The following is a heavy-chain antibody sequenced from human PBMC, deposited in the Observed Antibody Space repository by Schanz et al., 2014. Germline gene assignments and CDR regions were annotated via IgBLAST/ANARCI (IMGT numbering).Heavy chain of an antibody. D-gene: IGHD3-10*01. CDR1: GFTFADYY. CDR2: ISSSSSYI. V-gene: IGHV3-11*05. J-gene: IGHJ4*02. Sequence: VQLVESGGGLFKPGGSLRLSCAGSGFTFADYYMTWIRQAPGKGLEWVSSISSSSSYIYYTDSVKGRFTISRDNSKNTLDLQMSSLRADDTAVYYCVKEGTVVSGSPRDYWGQGALVTVSS. CDR3: VKEGTVVSGSPRDY.